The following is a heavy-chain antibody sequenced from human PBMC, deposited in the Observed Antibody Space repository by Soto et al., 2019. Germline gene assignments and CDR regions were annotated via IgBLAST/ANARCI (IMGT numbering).Heavy chain of an antibody. D-gene: IGHD3-22*01. CDR3: AKPPNYYDSSGYYDY. CDR2: INSDGSST. V-gene: IGHV3-74*01. CDR1: GFTFSSYW. Sequence: GGALRLSCAASGFTFSSYWMHSVRQAPGKGLVWVSRINSDGSSTSYADSVKGRFTISRDNAKNTLYLQMNSLRAEDTAVYYCAKPPNYYDSSGYYDYWGQGPLVTGSS. J-gene: IGHJ4*02.